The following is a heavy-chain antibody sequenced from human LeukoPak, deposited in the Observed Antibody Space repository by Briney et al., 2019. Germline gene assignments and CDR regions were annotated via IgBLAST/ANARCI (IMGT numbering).Heavy chain of an antibody. CDR3: AKGHTAGALYYFDY. D-gene: IGHD2-21*02. J-gene: IGHJ4*02. CDR2: INDNGGGS. V-gene: IGHV3-23*01. CDR1: GFTFSRFA. Sequence: GGSLRLSCAASGFTFSRFAMSWVRQAPGKGLEWVSTINDNGGGSYSADSVRGRFTISRDNSKNTLSLQMNSLRAEDTAVYYCAKGHTAGALYYFDYWGQGTLVTVSS.